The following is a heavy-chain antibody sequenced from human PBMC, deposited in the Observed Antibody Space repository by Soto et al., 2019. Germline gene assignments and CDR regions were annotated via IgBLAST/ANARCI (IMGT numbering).Heavy chain of an antibody. CDR1: EFTFINFA. CDR3: AKVLDPEFWGPSYGWFDP. J-gene: IGHJ5*02. D-gene: IGHD3-3*01. CDR2: ISGNGIST. Sequence: EVQLVESGGGLVHPEGSLRLSCAASEFTFINFAMTWVRQAPGKGLEWVSAISGNGISTYYADSVKGRFTISRDNSKDTVHLQMHSLRADDTAVYYCAKVLDPEFWGPSYGWFDPWGQGVLVTVSS. V-gene: IGHV3-23*04.